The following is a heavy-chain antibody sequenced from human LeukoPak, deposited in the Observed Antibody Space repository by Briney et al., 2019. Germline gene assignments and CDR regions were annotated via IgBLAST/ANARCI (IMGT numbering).Heavy chain of an antibody. CDR2: INSDGTTT. V-gene: IGHV3-74*01. CDR1: GFTFSTYW. J-gene: IGHJ4*02. CDR3: ASDRVTTEY. D-gene: IGHD4-17*01. Sequence: GGSLRLSCAASGFTFSTYWMHWVRQGPGKGLVWVSRINSDGTTTNYADSVKGRFTISRGNAKNTLYLQMNSLRAEDTAVYYCASDRVTTEYWGQGTLVTVSS.